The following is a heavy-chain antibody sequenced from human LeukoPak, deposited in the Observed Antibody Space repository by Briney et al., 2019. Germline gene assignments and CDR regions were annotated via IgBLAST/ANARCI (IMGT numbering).Heavy chain of an antibody. CDR3: ARVAFRSSSYISGIDY. D-gene: IGHD1-20*01. Sequence: GGSLRLSCAASGLTVTSNYMSWVRQAPGKGLEWVSVIYSGGSTYYADSVKGRFTISRDNSKNTLYLQMNNLRAGDTAVYYCARVAFRSSSYISGIDYWGQGTLVTVSS. CDR1: GLTVTSNY. J-gene: IGHJ4*02. V-gene: IGHV3-53*01. CDR2: IYSGGST.